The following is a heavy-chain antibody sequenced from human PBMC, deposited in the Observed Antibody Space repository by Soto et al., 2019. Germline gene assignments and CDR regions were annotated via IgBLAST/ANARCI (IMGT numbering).Heavy chain of an antibody. CDR3: AKSGGGEIYYYYYAMDV. CDR1: GGYFNNRQTLNSYP. V-gene: IGHV1-69*06. D-gene: IGHD3-16*01. J-gene: IGHJ6*02. Sequence: QVQVVQSGAEVKRPGSSVNVSCKASGGYFNNRQTLNSYPISWVRQAPGQGLEWMGGSIPLFGTTNYAQRFQVRVTITEDKSTSTNYLELNNVTSDDTAVYYCAKSGGGEIYYYYYAMDVWGQGTAVTVSS. CDR2: SIPLFGTT.